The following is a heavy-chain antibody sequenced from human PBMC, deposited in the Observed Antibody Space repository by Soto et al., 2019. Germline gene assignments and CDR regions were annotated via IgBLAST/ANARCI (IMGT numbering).Heavy chain of an antibody. CDR3: ARGTLTHAYYYYYYMAV. Sequence: QVQLQQWGAGLLKPSETLSLTCAVYGGSFSGYYWSWIRQPPGKGLEWIGEINHSGSTNYNPSLKRRVTISVDTSKNQFSLKLSSVTAADTAVYYCARGTLTHAYYYYYYMAVWGKGTTVTVSS. V-gene: IGHV4-34*01. D-gene: IGHD3-9*01. J-gene: IGHJ6*03. CDR2: INHSGST. CDR1: GGSFSGYY.